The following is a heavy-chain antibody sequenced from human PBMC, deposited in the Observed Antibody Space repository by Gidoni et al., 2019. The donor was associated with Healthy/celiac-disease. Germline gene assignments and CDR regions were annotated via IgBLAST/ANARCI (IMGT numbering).Heavy chain of an antibody. CDR1: GGSFSVSY. V-gene: IGHV4-34*01. D-gene: IGHD4-17*01. Sequence: QVQLQQWGAGLLKPSETLSLTCAVYGGSFSVSYWSWIRQPPGKGLEWIGEINHSGSTNYNPSLKSRVTISVDTSKNQFSLKLSSVTAADTAVYYCARGLAPYGDYGGAYYYYGMDVWGQGTTVTVSS. CDR3: ARGLAPYGDYGGAYYYYGMDV. CDR2: INHSGST. J-gene: IGHJ6*02.